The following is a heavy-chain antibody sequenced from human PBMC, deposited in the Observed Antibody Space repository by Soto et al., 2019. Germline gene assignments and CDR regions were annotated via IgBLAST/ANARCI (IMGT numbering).Heavy chain of an antibody. CDR3: ARDRGAVTGQYFDY. J-gene: IGHJ4*02. CDR1: GFTFSAFY. D-gene: IGHD6-19*01. CDR2: ISSSGTSA. Sequence: QVQLEESGGGLVKPGGSLRLSCAASGFTFSAFYMSWIRQAPGKGLEYISYISSSGTSANHADSVKGRFTISRDNAKNSLYLQMNSLRAEDTAVYYCARDRGAVTGQYFDYWGQGALVTVSS. V-gene: IGHV3-11*05.